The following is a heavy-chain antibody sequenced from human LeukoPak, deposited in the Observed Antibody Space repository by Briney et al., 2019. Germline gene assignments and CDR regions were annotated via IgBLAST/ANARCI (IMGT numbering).Heavy chain of an antibody. CDR1: GYTFTGYY. CDR2: INPNSGGT. Sequence: GASVKVSCKASGYTFTGYYMHWVRQAPGQGLEWMGWINPNSGGTNYAQKFQGRVTITRDTSISTAYMELSRLTSDDTAVYYCARLSIAARPGYFDYWGQGTLVTVSS. V-gene: IGHV1-2*02. D-gene: IGHD6-6*01. CDR3: ARLSIAARPGYFDY. J-gene: IGHJ4*02.